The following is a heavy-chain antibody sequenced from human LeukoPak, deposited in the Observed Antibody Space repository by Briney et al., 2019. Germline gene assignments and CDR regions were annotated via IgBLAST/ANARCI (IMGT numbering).Heavy chain of an antibody. Sequence: EVQLVESGGGLVQPGGSLRLSCAASGFTFSSYWMNWFRQAPGKGLGWVGNINQDGSKKYYVDSVKGRFTISRDNGKNSLYLQLNSLRAEDTAVYYCAREGRGEYFDYWGQGTLVTVSS. V-gene: IGHV3-7*01. CDR2: INQDGSKK. J-gene: IGHJ4*02. D-gene: IGHD3-10*01. CDR3: AREGRGEYFDY. CDR1: GFTFSSYW.